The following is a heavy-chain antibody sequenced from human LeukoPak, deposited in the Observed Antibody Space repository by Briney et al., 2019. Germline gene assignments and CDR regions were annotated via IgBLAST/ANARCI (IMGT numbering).Heavy chain of an antibody. CDR3: ARGSTGQYDP. D-gene: IGHD1-14*01. Sequence: SETLSLTCSVSGVSVNSHYWSWIRPSPGKGLEWIAYVHHSENSNSNPSLKSRVTTSVDTSRNHFSLKLTSVTAADTATYYCARGSTGQYDPWGQGILVTVSS. J-gene: IGHJ5*02. CDR2: VHHSENS. V-gene: IGHV4-59*02. CDR1: GVSVNSHY.